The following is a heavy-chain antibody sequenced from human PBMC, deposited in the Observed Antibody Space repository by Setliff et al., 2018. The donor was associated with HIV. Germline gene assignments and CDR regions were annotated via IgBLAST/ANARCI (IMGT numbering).Heavy chain of an antibody. CDR1: GYTFTSYG. CDR2: INGGNGNT. Sequence: GASVKVSCKASGYTFTSYGISWVRQAPGQGLEWMGRINGGNGNTEYSQKFQGRVTITRDISASTAYMELSSLGSEDTAVFYCARTPEGAAVFDYWGQGTLVTVSS. V-gene: IGHV1-3*01. D-gene: IGHD6-25*01. CDR3: ARTPEGAAVFDY. J-gene: IGHJ4*02.